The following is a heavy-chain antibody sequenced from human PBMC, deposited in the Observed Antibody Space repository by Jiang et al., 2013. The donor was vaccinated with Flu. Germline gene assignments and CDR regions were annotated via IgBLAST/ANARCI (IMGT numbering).Heavy chain of an antibody. J-gene: IGHJ4*02. CDR3: ARMGQLVESEYYFDY. D-gene: IGHD6-6*01. CDR2: FGTA. V-gene: IGHV1-69*06. Sequence: FGTANYAQKFQGRVTITADKSTSTAYMELSSLRSEDTAVYYCARMGQLVESEYYFDYWGQGTLVTVSS.